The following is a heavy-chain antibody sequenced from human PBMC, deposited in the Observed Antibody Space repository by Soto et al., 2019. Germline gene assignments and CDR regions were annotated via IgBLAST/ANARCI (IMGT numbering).Heavy chain of an antibody. CDR1: GFTFSSYD. V-gene: IGHV3-13*01. Sequence: GGSLRLCCAASGFTFSSYDMHWVRQATGKGLEWVSAIGTAGDTYYPGSVKGRFTISRENAKNSLYLQMNSLRAEDTAVYYCARGFWSGYYIYYYGMDVWGQGTTVTVSS. CDR2: IGTAGDT. CDR3: ARGFWSGYYIYYYGMDV. D-gene: IGHD3-3*01. J-gene: IGHJ6*02.